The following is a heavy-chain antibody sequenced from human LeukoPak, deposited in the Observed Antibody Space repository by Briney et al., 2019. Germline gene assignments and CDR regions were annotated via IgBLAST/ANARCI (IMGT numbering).Heavy chain of an antibody. V-gene: IGHV3-23*01. CDR3: AKGLDYYGSGSYDH. D-gene: IGHD3-10*01. Sequence: GGSLRLSCAASGFTFSSYAMTWVRQAPGKGLEWVSTVGAGGRRTYYADSVRGRFTISRDNSKSTVYLQMSTLRAEDTAVYYCAKGLDYYGSGSYDHWGQGTLVTVSS. J-gene: IGHJ4*02. CDR1: GFTFSSYA. CDR2: VGAGGRRT.